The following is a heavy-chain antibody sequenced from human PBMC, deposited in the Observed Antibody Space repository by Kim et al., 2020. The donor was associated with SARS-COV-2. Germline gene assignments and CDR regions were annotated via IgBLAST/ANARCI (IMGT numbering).Heavy chain of an antibody. CDR3: ARISGYTYGYAEDWFDT. J-gene: IGHJ5*01. V-gene: IGHV4-61*01. D-gene: IGHD5-18*01. Sequence: SETLSLTCTVSGGSVSNENYYWSWIRQPPGKGLEWIGYTYYSGSTKYNPSLKSRVTISADTSKNQFSLKLSSVTAADTAVYYCARISGYTYGYAEDWFDTWGQGTLVTVSS. CDR2: TYYSGST. CDR1: GGSVSNENYY.